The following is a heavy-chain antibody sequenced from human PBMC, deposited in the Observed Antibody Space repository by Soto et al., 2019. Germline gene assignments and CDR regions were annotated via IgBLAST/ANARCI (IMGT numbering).Heavy chain of an antibody. CDR3: ARGYCSSTSCPNNDYYYYYMDV. D-gene: IGHD2-2*01. CDR2: IWYDGSNK. Sequence: GGSLRLSCAASGFTFSSYGIHWVRQAPGKGLEWVALIWYDGSNKYYADSVKGRFTISRENAKNSLYLQMNSLRAGDTAVYYCARGYCSSTSCPNNDYYYYYMDVWGKGTTVTVSS. CDR1: GFTFSSYG. V-gene: IGHV3-33*01. J-gene: IGHJ6*03.